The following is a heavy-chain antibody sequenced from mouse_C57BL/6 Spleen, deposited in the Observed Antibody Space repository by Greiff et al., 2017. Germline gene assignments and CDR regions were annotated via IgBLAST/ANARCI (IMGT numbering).Heavy chain of an antibody. CDR2: ISGGGGNT. Sequence: EVQLVESGGGLVKPGGSLKLSCAASGFTFSSYTMSWVRQTPEKRLEWVATISGGGGNTYYPDSVKGRFTISRDNAKNTLYLQMSSLRSEDTALYYCARDGTTVVATRNFDYWGQGTTLTVSS. V-gene: IGHV5-9*01. D-gene: IGHD1-1*01. CDR1: GFTFSSYT. J-gene: IGHJ2*01. CDR3: ARDGTTVVATRNFDY.